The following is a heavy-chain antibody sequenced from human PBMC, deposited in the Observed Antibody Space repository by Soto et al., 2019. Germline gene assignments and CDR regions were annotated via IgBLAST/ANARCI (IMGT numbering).Heavy chain of an antibody. J-gene: IGHJ4*02. D-gene: IGHD3-10*01. Sequence: VQLVESGAEVKKPGSSVKVSCKASGGTFSSYAISWVRQAPGQGLEWMGGIIPIFGTANYAQKFQGRVTITADESTSKAYMELSSLRSEDTAVYYCARGGPLWSGNNPYYFDYWGQGTLVTVSS. CDR3: ARGGPLWSGNNPYYFDY. CDR2: IIPIFGTA. V-gene: IGHV1-69*01. CDR1: GGTFSSYA.